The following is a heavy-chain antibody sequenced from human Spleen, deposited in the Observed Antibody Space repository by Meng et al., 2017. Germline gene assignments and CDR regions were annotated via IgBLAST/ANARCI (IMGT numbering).Heavy chain of an antibody. CDR2: INVYNGKT. CDR3: ATRGNPYLNC. V-gene: IGHV1-18*01. Sequence: QGQLVQAGAEVKKPGASVMCSCDAFGYTRSSDGFSGVRQAPGQGLEWLGWINVYNGKTDYALKFQDRVTMTTDTFTNTAYMELRSLRSDDKAVYYCATRGNPYLNCWGQGTLVTVSS. CDR1: GYTRSSDG. J-gene: IGHJ4*02.